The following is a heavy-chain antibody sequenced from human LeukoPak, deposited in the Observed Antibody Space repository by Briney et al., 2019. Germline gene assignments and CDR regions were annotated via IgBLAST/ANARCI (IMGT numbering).Heavy chain of an antibody. V-gene: IGHV4-61*02. Sequence: KSSETLSLTCTVSGGSISSGSYYWSWIRQPAGKGLEWIGRIYTSGSTNYNPSLKSRVTISVDTSKNQFSLKLSSVTAADTAVYYCASRRYSSAEGAFDIWGQGTMVTVSS. CDR2: IYTSGST. CDR1: GGSISSGSYY. D-gene: IGHD6-19*01. CDR3: ASRRYSSAEGAFDI. J-gene: IGHJ3*02.